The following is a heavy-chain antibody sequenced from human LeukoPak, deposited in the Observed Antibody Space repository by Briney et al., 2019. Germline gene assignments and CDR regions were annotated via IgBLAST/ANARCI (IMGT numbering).Heavy chain of an antibody. J-gene: IGHJ6*03. V-gene: IGHV3-30-3*01. D-gene: IGHD2-2*01. CDR2: ISYDGSNK. CDR1: GFTFSSYA. Sequence: GGSLRLSCAASGFTFSSYAMHWVRQAPGKGLEWVAVISYDGSNKYYADSVKGRFTISRDNSKNTLYLQMNSLRAEDTAVYYCARDQPPKYCSSTSCYDYYMDVWGKGTTVTVSS. CDR3: ARDQPPKYCSSTSCYDYYMDV.